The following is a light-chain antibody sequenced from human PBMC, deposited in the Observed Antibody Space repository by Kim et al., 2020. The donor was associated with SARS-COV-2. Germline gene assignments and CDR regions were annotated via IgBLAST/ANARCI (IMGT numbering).Light chain of an antibody. CDR2: GKN. J-gene: IGLJ2*01. CDR3: NSRDSSGNHLV. CDR1: SLRRYY. V-gene: IGLV3-19*01. Sequence: ALGQTVRITCQGDSLRRYYASWYQQKPGQAPVLVIYGKNNRPSGIPDRFSGSSSGNTASLTSTGAQAEDEADYYCNSRDSSGNHLVFGGGTQLTVL.